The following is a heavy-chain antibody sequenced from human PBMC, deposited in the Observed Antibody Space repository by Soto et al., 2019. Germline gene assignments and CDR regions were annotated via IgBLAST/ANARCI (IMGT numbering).Heavy chain of an antibody. CDR1: GDSISSYF. V-gene: IGHV4-4*09. CDR3: VSSRSAIYGDAFDV. J-gene: IGHJ3*01. Sequence: QLQESGPGLVKPSEPLSLTCSVSGDSISSYFKNWIRQPPGKGLEWIGCIYVDGSTKYNPSLESRVIILLDTSKNEFSLRLRSVTSADTAVYYCVSSRSAIYGDAFDVWGQGTMVTVSS. D-gene: IGHD2-2*01. CDR2: IYVDGST.